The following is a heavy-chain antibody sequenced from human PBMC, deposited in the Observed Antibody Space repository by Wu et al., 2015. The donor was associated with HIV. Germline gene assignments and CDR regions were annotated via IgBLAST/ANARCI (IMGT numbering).Heavy chain of an antibody. Sequence: QVQLVQSGAEVKKPGASVKVSCKASPYTFTSFGIGWVRQAPGQGLEWMGWISTYNGNTHFAQKFQGRVTMTTDTSTTTAYMELRSLKSDDTAVYYCAREMVITPSYYGMDVWGQGTTVTVSS. CDR3: AREMVITPSYYGMDV. CDR1: PYTFTSFG. CDR2: ISTYNGNT. D-gene: IGHD1-14*01. J-gene: IGHJ6*02. V-gene: IGHV1-18*01.